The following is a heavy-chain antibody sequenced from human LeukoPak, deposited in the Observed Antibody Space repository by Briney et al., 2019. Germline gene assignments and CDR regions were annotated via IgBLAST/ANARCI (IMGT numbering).Heavy chain of an antibody. CDR1: GYTFTSYG. J-gene: IGHJ5*02. CDR2: ISAYNANT. Sequence: ASVKVSCKASGYTFTSYGISWVRQAPGQGLEWMGWISAYNANTNYAQKLQGRVTMTTDTSTSTAYMELRSLRSDDTAVYYCARDVGADFPNWFDPWGQGTLVTVSS. D-gene: IGHD4/OR15-4a*01. V-gene: IGHV1-18*01. CDR3: ARDVGADFPNWFDP.